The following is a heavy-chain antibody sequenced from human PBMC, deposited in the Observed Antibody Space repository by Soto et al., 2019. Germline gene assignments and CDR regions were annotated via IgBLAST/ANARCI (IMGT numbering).Heavy chain of an antibody. D-gene: IGHD1-7*01. J-gene: IGHJ4*02. V-gene: IGHV4-4*02. CDR2: IFECGAT. Sequence: QVQLQESGPGLVKPSGTLSLTCAVSGGSISSSSWWTWVRQSPGKGLEWIGEIFECGATNYNPSLKSRLTMSVDKSKTQFSLNLSSLTAADTAVYFCTTSHAGELNNWGQGTLVTVSS. CDR1: GGSISSSSW. CDR3: TTSHAGELNN.